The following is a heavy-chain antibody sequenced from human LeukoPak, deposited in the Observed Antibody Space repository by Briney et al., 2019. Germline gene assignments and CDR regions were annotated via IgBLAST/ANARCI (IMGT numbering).Heavy chain of an antibody. V-gene: IGHV3-48*02. CDR2: ISGSSSTI. CDR3: AKSYGSGSFYNVVSYDAFDI. Sequence: GGSLRLSCAASGFTFSTYSMTWVRQAPGKGLEWVSYISGSSSTIYYAGSVKGRFTISRDNAKNSVYLQMNSLRDEDTAVYYCAKSYGSGSFYNVVSYDAFDIWRQGTMVTVSS. D-gene: IGHD3-10*01. CDR1: GFTFSTYS. J-gene: IGHJ3*02.